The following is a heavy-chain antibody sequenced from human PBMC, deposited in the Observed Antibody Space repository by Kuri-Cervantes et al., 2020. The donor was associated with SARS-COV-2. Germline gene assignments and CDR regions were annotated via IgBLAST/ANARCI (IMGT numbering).Heavy chain of an antibody. V-gene: IGHV4-34*01. CDR3: ARWNYYDSSGYYPYWFDP. CDR1: GGSFSGYY. Sequence: ESLKISCAVYGGSFSGYYWSWIRQPPGKGLEWIGEINHSGSTNYNPSLKSRVTVSVDTSKNQFSLKLSSVTAADTAVYYCARWNYYDSSGYYPYWFDPWGQGTLVTVSS. D-gene: IGHD3-22*01. CDR2: INHSGST. J-gene: IGHJ5*02.